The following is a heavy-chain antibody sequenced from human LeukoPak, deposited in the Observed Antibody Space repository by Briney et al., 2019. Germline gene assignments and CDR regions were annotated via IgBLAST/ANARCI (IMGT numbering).Heavy chain of an antibody. V-gene: IGHV3-30*03. CDR1: GFTFSSYG. J-gene: IGHJ4*02. CDR2: ISYDGSNK. CDR3: ARGLVPAALDY. Sequence: GGSLRLSCAASGFTFSSYGMHWVRQAPGKGLEWVAVISYDGSNKYYADSVKGRFTISRDNSKNTLYLQMNSLRAEDTAVYYCARGLVPAALDYWGQGTLVTVSS. D-gene: IGHD2-2*01.